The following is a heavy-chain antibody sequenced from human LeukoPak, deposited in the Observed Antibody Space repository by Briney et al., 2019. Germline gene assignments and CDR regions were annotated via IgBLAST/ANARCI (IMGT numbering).Heavy chain of an antibody. V-gene: IGHV6-1*01. J-gene: IGHJ2*01. Sequence: SQPLSPAWAISGDSVSSQIAGWHWFMQSASRGVEGRGRTSYRSKSLNDYAVSVKGRIPINPDTSQTQFSLHLNSMTPEDRTVYYCARELSRWSFCLWGRGTLVSVSS. CDR2: TSYRSKSLN. CDR3: ARELSRWSFCL. D-gene: IGHD6-25*01. CDR1: GDSVSSQIAG.